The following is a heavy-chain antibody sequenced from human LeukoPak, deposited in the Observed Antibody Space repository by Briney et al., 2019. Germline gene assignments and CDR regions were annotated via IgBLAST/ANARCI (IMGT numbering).Heavy chain of an antibody. CDR1: GGSFSAYY. Sequence: SETLSLTCAVSGGSFSAYYWSWIRQPPGKGLEWIGEINHSGSTNYNPSLKSRVTISVDTSKNQFSLKLSSVTAADTAVYYCARGRPIAGYYYYYGMDVWGQGTTVTVSS. CDR2: INHSGST. J-gene: IGHJ6*02. D-gene: IGHD6-13*01. CDR3: ARGRPIAGYYYYYGMDV. V-gene: IGHV4-34*01.